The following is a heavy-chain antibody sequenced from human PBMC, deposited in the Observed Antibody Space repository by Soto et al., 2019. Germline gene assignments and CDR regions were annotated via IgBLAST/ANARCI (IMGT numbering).Heavy chain of an antibody. CDR3: ARDSAKTYYDFWSGYNNYYYYGMDV. CDR1: GFTFSSYS. V-gene: IGHV3-21*01. J-gene: IGHJ6*02. D-gene: IGHD3-3*01. Sequence: GGSLRLSCAASGFTFSSYSMNWVRQAPGKGLEWVSSISSSSSYIYYADSVKGRFTISRDNAKNSLYLQMNSLIAEDTAVYYCARDSAKTYYDFWSGYNNYYYYGMDVWGQGTTVTVSS. CDR2: ISSSSSYI.